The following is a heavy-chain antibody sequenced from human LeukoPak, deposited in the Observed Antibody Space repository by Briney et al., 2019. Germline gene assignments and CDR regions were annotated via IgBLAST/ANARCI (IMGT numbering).Heavy chain of an antibody. CDR3: ARDIYYDSSGYYGSVY. J-gene: IGHJ4*02. Sequence: PGRSLRLSCVASGFTFSNFGMHWVRQAPGKGLEWVSYISSSSSTIYYADSVKGRFPISRDNAKNSLYLQMNSLRAEDTAVYYCARDIYYDSSGYYGSVYWGQGTLVTVSS. D-gene: IGHD3-22*01. CDR1: GFTFSNFG. CDR2: ISSSSSTI. V-gene: IGHV3-48*04.